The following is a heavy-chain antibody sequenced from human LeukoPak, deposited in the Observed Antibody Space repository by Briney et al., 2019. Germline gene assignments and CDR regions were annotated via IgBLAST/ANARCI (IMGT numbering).Heavy chain of an antibody. J-gene: IGHJ3*02. CDR2: TYYRSKWYN. CDR1: GDSVSSNSAA. V-gene: IGHV6-1*01. CDR3: ARGILRSRIVATSDAFDI. Sequence: SQTLSLTCAISGDSVSSNSAAWNWIRQSPSRGLEWLGRTYYRSKWYNDYAVSVKSRITINPDTSKNQFSLQLNSVTPEDTAVYYCARGILRSRIVATSDAFDIWGQGTMVTVSS. D-gene: IGHD5-12*01.